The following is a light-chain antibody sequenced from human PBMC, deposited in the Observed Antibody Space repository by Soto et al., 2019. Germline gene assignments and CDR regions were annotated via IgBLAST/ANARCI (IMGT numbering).Light chain of an antibody. J-gene: IGKJ1*01. CDR3: QQSYSTPRT. Sequence: EIQMTQSPSSLSASVGDRVTITCRASQSISSYLNWYQQKPGKAPKLLIYAASSLRSGVPSRFSGSGSGTDFTLTISSLQPEDFATYYCQQSYSTPRTFGQGTKVDI. CDR1: QSISSY. CDR2: AAS. V-gene: IGKV1-39*01.